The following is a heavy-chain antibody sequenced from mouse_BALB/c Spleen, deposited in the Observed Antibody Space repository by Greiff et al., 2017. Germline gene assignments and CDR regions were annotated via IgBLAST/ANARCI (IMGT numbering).Heavy chain of an antibody. CDR2: ILPGSGST. J-gene: IGHJ2*01. Sequence: QVQLQQSGAELMKPGASVKISCKATGYTFSSYWIEWVKQRPGHGLEWIGEILPGSGSTNYNEKFKGKATFTADTSSNTAYMQLSSLTSEDSAVYDCARSGGFLYYFDYWGQGTTLTVSS. CDR3: ARSGGFLYYFDY. V-gene: IGHV1-9*01. CDR1: GYTFSSYW.